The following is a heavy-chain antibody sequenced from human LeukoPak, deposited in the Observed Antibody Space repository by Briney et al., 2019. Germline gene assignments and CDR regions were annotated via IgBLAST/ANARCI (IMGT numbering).Heavy chain of an antibody. J-gene: IGHJ4*02. V-gene: IGHV3-21*01. Sequence: PGGSLRLSCAASGFTFSTYSMNWVRQAPGKGLEWVSSISSSSKYIYYADSVKGRFTISRDNAKNSLYLQMNSLRAEDTAVYYCATNAGWFRLDSWGQGALVTVSS. CDR3: ATNAGWFRLDS. CDR1: GFTFSTYS. CDR2: ISSSSKYI. D-gene: IGHD2-15*01.